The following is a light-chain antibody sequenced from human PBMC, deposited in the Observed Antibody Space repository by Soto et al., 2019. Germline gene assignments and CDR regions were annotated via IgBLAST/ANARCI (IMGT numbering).Light chain of an antibody. CDR1: SSDVGGYNY. CDR3: SSYTSSSDYV. CDR2: EVS. V-gene: IGLV2-14*01. J-gene: IGLJ1*01. Sequence: QSVLTQPASVSGSPGQSITISCTGTSSDVGGYNYVSWYQQHPGKAPKLMIYEVSNRPSGVSNRFSGSKSGNTASLTISGLQAEDEPDYNCSSYTSSSDYVFGTGTKVTVL.